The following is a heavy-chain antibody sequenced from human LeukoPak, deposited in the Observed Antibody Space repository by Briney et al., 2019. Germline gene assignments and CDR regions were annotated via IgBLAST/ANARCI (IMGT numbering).Heavy chain of an antibody. CDR3: SHIAVANSFDY. J-gene: IGHJ4*02. Sequence: GGSLRLSCAASGFTFSGYGMHWVRQAPGKGLEWVAVISYDGSNKYYADSVKGRFTISRDNSKNTLYLQMNSLRAEDTAVYYCSHIAVANSFDYWGQGTLVTVSS. CDR2: ISYDGSNK. V-gene: IGHV3-30*03. D-gene: IGHD6-19*01. CDR1: GFTFSGYG.